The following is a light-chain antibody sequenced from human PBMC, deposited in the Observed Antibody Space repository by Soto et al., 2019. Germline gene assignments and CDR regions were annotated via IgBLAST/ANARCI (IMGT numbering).Light chain of an antibody. CDR3: QQYDNYPLT. Sequence: DIQMTQSPSTLSASVGDRATITCGASQSISNWLAWYQQKKGTPPKLVIYDASTLASGVPSRFSGSASGTEFTLTISSLQPDDFETYYCQQYDNYPLTFGGGTKVDIK. V-gene: IGKV1-5*01. CDR1: QSISNW. CDR2: DAS. J-gene: IGKJ4*01.